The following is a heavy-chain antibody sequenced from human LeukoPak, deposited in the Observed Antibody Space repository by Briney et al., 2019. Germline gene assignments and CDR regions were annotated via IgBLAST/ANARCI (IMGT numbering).Heavy chain of an antibody. CDR1: GFAFNSYT. CDR3: ARVAQGATTENYFYYYMDV. V-gene: IGHV3-21*01. CDR2: ITSRSSHI. D-gene: IGHD4-11*01. Sequence: GGSLSLSCEASGFAFNSYTITWVRQAPGKGLESVSSITSRSSHIYIADSVKGRFTISRDNAKNSLFLQMSSLRVEDTAVYYCARVAQGATTENYFYYYMDVWGKGTTVTVSS. J-gene: IGHJ6*03.